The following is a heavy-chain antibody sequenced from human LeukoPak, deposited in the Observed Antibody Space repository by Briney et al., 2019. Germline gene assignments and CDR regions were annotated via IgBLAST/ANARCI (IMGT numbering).Heavy chain of an antibody. D-gene: IGHD2-8*01. Sequence: GGSLRLSCAASGFTFSSYAMSWVRQAPGKGLEWVSSISHGGSPTYYADSMKGRFTISRDNAKNSVDLQMNSLRAEDTAVYYCARDMYGGYSDYWGQGTLVTVSS. CDR1: GFTFSSYA. V-gene: IGHV3-21*01. CDR3: ARDMYGGYSDY. J-gene: IGHJ4*02. CDR2: ISHGGSPT.